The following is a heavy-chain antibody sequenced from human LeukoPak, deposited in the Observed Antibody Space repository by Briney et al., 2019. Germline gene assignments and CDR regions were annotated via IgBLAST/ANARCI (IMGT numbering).Heavy chain of an antibody. V-gene: IGHV4-4*07. D-gene: IGHD1-26*01. CDR1: GGSLSSYY. Sequence: PSETLSLTCTVSGGSLSSYYRSWIRQPAGKGLEWIRRIYTTGSTNYNPSLKIRVTMSVDTSKNQFSLNLGSESAADTAVYDCARAVYSGSYRLDYWGQGTLVTVSS. J-gene: IGHJ4*02. CDR3: ARAVYSGSYRLDY. CDR2: IYTTGST.